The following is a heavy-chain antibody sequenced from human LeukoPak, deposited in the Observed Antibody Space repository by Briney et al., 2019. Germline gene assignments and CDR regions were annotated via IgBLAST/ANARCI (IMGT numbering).Heavy chain of an antibody. CDR2: ISSSSSYI. V-gene: IGHV3-21*01. J-gene: IGHJ4*02. D-gene: IGHD2-21*01. CDR1: GFTFSSYS. Sequence: GGSLRLSCAASGFTFSSYSMNWVRQAPGKGLEWVSSISSSSSYIYYADSVKGRFTISRDNAKNSLYLLMNSLRAEDTAVYYCARDGAYCGGDCYPYYFDYWGQGTLVTVSS. CDR3: ARDGAYCGGDCYPYYFDY.